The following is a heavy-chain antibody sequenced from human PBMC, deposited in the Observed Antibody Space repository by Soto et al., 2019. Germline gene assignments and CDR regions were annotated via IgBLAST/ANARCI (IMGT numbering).Heavy chain of an antibody. CDR2: ISSSGSTI. J-gene: IGHJ4*02. CDR1: GFTFSDYY. D-gene: IGHD6-19*01. Sequence: LRLSCAASGFTFSDYYMSWIRQAPGKGLEWVSYISSSGSTIYYADSVKGRFTISRDNAKDSLYLQMNSLRAEDTAVYYCARVSSGWYRAHTGSGYFDSWGQGTLVTVSS. CDR3: ARVSSGWYRAHTGSGYFDS. V-gene: IGHV3-11*01.